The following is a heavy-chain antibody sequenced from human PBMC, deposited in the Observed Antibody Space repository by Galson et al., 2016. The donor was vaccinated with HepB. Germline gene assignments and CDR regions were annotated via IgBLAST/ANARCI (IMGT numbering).Heavy chain of an antibody. Sequence: SLRLSCAASGFTGFTFSSYWMHWVRQAPGKGLVWVSRISLDGSVTIYGDSVKGRFSTSRDNAKNTLLLQMNSLRAEDTAVYYCGASRDGYIDYWGQGALVTSSS. CDR3: GASRDGYIDY. J-gene: IGHJ4*01. V-gene: IGHV3-74*01. CDR2: ISLDGSVT. D-gene: IGHD5-24*01. CDR1: GFTGFTFSSYW.